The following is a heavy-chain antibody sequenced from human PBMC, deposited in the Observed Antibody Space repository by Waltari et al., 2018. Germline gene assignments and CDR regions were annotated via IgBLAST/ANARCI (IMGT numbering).Heavy chain of an antibody. D-gene: IGHD6-13*01. CDR1: GFTFSSYW. CDR2: IKQDGSEK. CDR3: ARTQLVNYYYYGMDV. V-gene: IGHV3-7*01. Sequence: EVQLVESGGGLVQPGGSLRLSCAASGFTFSSYWMSWVRQAPGKGLEWVANIKQDGSEKYYVDSVKGRFTISRDNAKNSLYLQMNSLRAEDTAVYYCARTQLVNYYYYGMDVWGQGTTVIVSS. J-gene: IGHJ6*02.